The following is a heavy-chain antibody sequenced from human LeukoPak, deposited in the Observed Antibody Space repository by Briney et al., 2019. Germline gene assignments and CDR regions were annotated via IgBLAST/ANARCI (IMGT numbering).Heavy chain of an antibody. V-gene: IGHV3-11*04. CDR3: ARADCSSTSCYEFDY. CDR1: GFTFSDYY. Sequence: GGSLRLSCAASGFTFSDYYMSWIRQAPGKGLEWVSYVRSSGSTIYYADSVKGRFTISRDNPKNSLYLQMNSLRAEDTAVYYCARADCSSTSCYEFDYWGQGTLVTVSS. CDR2: VRSSGSTI. J-gene: IGHJ4*02. D-gene: IGHD2-2*01.